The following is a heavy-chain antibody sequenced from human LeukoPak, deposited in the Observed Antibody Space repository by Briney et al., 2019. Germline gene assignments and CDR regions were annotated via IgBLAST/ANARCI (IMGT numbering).Heavy chain of an antibody. V-gene: IGHV3-48*03. CDR1: GFTFSSYE. Sequence: GGSLRLSCAASGFTFSSYEMNWVRQAPGKGLEWVSYISSGGNTIYYADSVKGRFTISRDNAKNSLYLQMNSLRAEDTAAYYCAREGTAMVSFDYWGQGTLVTVSS. J-gene: IGHJ4*02. D-gene: IGHD5-18*01. CDR3: AREGTAMVSFDY. CDR2: ISSGGNTI.